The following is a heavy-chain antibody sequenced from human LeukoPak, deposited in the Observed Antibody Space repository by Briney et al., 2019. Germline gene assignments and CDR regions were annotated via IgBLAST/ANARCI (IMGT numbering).Heavy chain of an antibody. Sequence: PSQTLSLTCTVSGGSISSGSYYWSWIRQPAGKGLEWIGRIYTSGSTNYNPSLKSRVTISVDTSKNQFSLKLSSVTAADTAVYYCARERNIVEGWGQGTLVTVSS. J-gene: IGHJ4*02. CDR1: GGSISSGSYY. CDR3: ARERNIVEG. CDR2: IYTSGST. D-gene: IGHD2-21*01. V-gene: IGHV4-61*02.